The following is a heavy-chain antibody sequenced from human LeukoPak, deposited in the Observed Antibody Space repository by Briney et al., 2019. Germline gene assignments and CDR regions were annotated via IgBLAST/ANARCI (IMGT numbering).Heavy chain of an antibody. Sequence: GGSLRLSCAASGFTFSSYSMNWVRQAPGKGLEWVSSISSSSSYIYYADSVKGRFTISRDNAKNSLYLQMNSLRAEDTAVYYCAREMTPQFYFWSGYRAFDIWGQGTMVTVSS. D-gene: IGHD3-3*01. J-gene: IGHJ3*02. CDR3: AREMTPQFYFWSGYRAFDI. CDR2: ISSSSSYI. CDR1: GFTFSSYS. V-gene: IGHV3-21*01.